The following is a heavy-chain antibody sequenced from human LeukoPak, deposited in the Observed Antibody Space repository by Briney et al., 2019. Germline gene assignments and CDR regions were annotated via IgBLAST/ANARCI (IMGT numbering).Heavy chain of an antibody. CDR2: IYYSGST. Sequence: SETLSLTCTVSGGSISSSSYYWGWIRQPPGKGLEWIGSIYYSGSTCYNPSLKSRVTISVDTSKNQFSLKLSSVTAADTAVYYCAREQWEPHRPFDYWGQGTLVTVSS. CDR3: AREQWEPHRPFDY. CDR1: GGSISSSSYY. D-gene: IGHD1-26*01. J-gene: IGHJ4*02. V-gene: IGHV4-39*02.